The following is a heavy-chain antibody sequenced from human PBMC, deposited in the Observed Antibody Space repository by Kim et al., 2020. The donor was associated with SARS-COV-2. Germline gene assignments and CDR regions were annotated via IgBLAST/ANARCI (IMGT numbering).Heavy chain of an antibody. CDR2: ISAYNGNT. V-gene: IGHV1-18*01. D-gene: IGHD2-8*01. J-gene: IGHJ6*02. CDR3: ASNEPEGSYYYYYGMDV. CDR1: GYTFTSYG. Sequence: ASVKVSCKASGYTFTSYGISWVRQAPGQGLEWMGWISAYNGNTNYAQKLQGRVTMTTDTSTSKAYMELRSLRSDDTAVYYCASNEPEGSYYYYYGMDVWGQGTTVTVS.